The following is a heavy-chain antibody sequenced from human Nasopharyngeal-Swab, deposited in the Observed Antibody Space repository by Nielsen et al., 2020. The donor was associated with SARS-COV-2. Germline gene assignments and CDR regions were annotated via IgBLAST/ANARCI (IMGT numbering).Heavy chain of an antibody. V-gene: IGHV3-33*01. CDR3: RRDPRGGYYYYYGMDV. Sequence: GGSLRLSCAASGFTFSSYGMHWVRQAPGKGLEWVAVIWYDGSNKYYADSVKGRFTISRDNSKNTLYLQMNSLRAEDTAVYYCRRDPRGGYYYYYGMDVWGQGTTVTVSS. J-gene: IGHJ6*02. CDR1: GFTFSSYG. CDR2: IWYDGSNK. D-gene: IGHD3-10*01.